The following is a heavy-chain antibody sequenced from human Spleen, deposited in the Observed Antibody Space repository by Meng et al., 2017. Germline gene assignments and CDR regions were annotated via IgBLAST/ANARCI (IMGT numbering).Heavy chain of an antibody. CDR2: IYYSGST. Sequence: SETLSLTCAVYGGSISSYYWSWIRQPPGKGLEWIGYIYYSGSTNYNPSLKSRVTISVDTSKNQFSLKLNSVTAADTAVYYCARGRYYYDSTGSLASWGQGTLVTVSS. CDR1: GGSISSYY. D-gene: IGHD3-22*01. J-gene: IGHJ4*02. CDR3: ARGRYYYDSTGSLAS. V-gene: IGHV4-59*01.